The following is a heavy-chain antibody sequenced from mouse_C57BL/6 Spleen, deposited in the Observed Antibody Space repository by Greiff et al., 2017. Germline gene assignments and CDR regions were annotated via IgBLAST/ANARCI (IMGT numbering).Heavy chain of an antibody. V-gene: IGHV5-16*01. Sequence: EVHLVESEGGLVQPGSSMKLSCTASGFTFSDYYMAWVRQVPEKGLEWVANINYDGSSTYYLDSLKSRFIISRDNAKNILYLQMSSLKSEDTATYYCARDLYYYGSSYDAMDYWGQGTSVTVSS. CDR2: INYDGSST. J-gene: IGHJ4*01. D-gene: IGHD1-1*01. CDR1: GFTFSDYY. CDR3: ARDLYYYGSSYDAMDY.